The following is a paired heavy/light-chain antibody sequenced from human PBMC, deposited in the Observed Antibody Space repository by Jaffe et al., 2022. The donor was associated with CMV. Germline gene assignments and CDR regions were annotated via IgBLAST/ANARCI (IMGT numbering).Heavy chain of an antibody. V-gene: IGHV4-39*01. CDR1: GGSISSSNY. D-gene: IGHD1-26*01. CDR2: IYHSGST. J-gene: IGHJ6*03. Sequence: QLQLQESGPGLVKPSETLSLTCTVSGGSISSSNYWGWIRQSPGKGLEWIGSIYHSGSTYYNPSLKSRVTISVDTSKTQVSLRLSSVTAADTAMYYCARHDGGTNYFFYMDVWGKGTTVTVSS. CDR3: ARHDGGTNYFFYMDV.
Light chain of an antibody. J-gene: IGKJ1*01. CDR3: QQYYSVPWT. CDR2: GAS. V-gene: IGKV1-NL1*01. CDR1: QGVSNS. Sequence: DIQMTQSPSSLSASVGDRVTITCRASQGVSNSLAWYHQTPGKAPKLLLYGASTLESGVPPRFSGSRSGTDYTLTITSLQPEDFAIYYCQQYYSVPWTFGQGTKV.